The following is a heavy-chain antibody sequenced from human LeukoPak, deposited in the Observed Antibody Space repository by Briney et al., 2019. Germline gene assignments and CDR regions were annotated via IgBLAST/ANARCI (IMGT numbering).Heavy chain of an antibody. CDR2: IYSGGST. J-gene: IGHJ3*02. V-gene: IGHV3-66*02. CDR3: ATSQTTSGRYGNAFDI. D-gene: IGHD6-19*01. CDR1: GFTVSSNY. Sequence: PGGSLRLSCAASGFTVSSNYMSWVRQAPGKGLEWVSVIYSGGSTYYVDSVKGRFTISRDNSKNTLYLQMNSLRAEDTAVYYCATSQTTSGRYGNAFDIWGQGTTVTVSS.